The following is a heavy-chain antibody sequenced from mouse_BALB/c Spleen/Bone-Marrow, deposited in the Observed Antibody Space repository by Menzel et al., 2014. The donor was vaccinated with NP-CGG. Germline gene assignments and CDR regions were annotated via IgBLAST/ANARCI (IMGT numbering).Heavy chain of an antibody. CDR3: ARSGSSSGYFDY. J-gene: IGHJ2*01. CDR1: GFTFSSFG. Sequence: EVKVVESGGGLVQPGGSRKLSCAASGFTFSSFGMHWVRQAPEKGQEWVAYISSGSSTIYYADTVMGRFTISRDNPKNTLFLQMTSLRSEDTAMYYCARSGSSSGYFDYWGQGTTLTVSS. V-gene: IGHV5-17*02. D-gene: IGHD1-1*01. CDR2: ISSGSSTI.